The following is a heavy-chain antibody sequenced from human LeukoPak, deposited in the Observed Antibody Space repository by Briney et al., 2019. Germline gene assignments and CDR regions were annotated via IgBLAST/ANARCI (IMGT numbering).Heavy chain of an antibody. CDR1: GFTLSSYE. CDR2: ISSSGSTI. D-gene: IGHD3-10*01. CDR3: GRDYYGWVSYCFDY. V-gene: IGHV3-48*03. Sequence: GGSLRLSCAASGFTLSSYEMNWVRQAPGKGLEWVSYISSSGSTIYYADSAKGRFTISRDNAKKSLYLQMNSLRAEDTALYYLGRDYYGWVSYCFDYGGREPLVTVSS. J-gene: IGHJ4*02.